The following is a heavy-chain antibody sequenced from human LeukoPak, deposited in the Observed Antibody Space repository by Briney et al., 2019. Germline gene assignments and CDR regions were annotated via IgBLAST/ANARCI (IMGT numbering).Heavy chain of an antibody. CDR3: ARERSSENYYYYYMDV. J-gene: IGHJ6*03. CDR2: IIPIFGTA. V-gene: IGHV1-69*05. Sequence: SLKVSCKASGGTFSSYAISWVRQAPGQGLEWMGGIIPIFGTANYAQKFQGRVTITTDESTSTAYMELSSLRSEDTAVYYCARERSSENYYYYYMDVWGKGTTVTVSS. D-gene: IGHD6-6*01. CDR1: GGTFSSYA.